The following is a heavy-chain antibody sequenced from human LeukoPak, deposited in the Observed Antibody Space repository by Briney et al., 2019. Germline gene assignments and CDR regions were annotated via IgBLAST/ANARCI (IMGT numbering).Heavy chain of an antibody. CDR1: GFTFSSYA. V-gene: IGHV3-30-3*01. D-gene: IGHD3-10*01. CDR2: ISYDGSNK. J-gene: IGHJ6*02. CDR3: ARDLLWFGELFSGMDV. Sequence: PGRSLRLSCAASGFTFSSYAMHGVRQAPGKGLGWVAVISYDGSNKYYADSVKGRFTISRDNSKNTLYLPMNSLRAEDTAVYYCARDLLWFGELFSGMDVWGQATTVTVSS.